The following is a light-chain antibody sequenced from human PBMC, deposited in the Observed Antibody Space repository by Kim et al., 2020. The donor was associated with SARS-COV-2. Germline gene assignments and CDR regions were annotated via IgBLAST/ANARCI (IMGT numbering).Light chain of an antibody. V-gene: IGKV3-20*01. J-gene: IGKJ2*01. CDR2: GAS. CDR3: QQYGSSPRT. CDR1: QSVSSSY. Sequence: EVVLTQSPGTLSLSPGERATLSCRASQSVSSSYLAWYQQKPGQAHRLLIYGASSRATGIPDRFSGSGSGTDFTLTISRLEPEDFAVYYCQQYGSSPRTFGQETKLEI.